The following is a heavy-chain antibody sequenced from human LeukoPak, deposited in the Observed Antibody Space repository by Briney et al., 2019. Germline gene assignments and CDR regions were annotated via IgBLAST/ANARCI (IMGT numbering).Heavy chain of an antibody. CDR3: ARAYDYYDSSGYPAFDI. Sequence: ASVKVSCKASGYTFTSYDINWVRQATGQGLEWMGWMNPNSGNTGYAQKFQGRVTITRNTSISTAYMELSSLRSEDTAVYYCARAYDYYDSSGYPAFDIWGQGTMVTVSS. CDR1: GYTFTSYD. D-gene: IGHD3-22*01. V-gene: IGHV1-8*03. CDR2: MNPNSGNT. J-gene: IGHJ3*02.